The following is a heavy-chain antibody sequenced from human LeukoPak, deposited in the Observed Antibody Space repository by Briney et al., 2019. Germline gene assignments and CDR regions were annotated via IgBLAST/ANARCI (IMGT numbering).Heavy chain of an antibody. V-gene: IGHV3-9*01. J-gene: IGHJ3*02. CDR1: GFTFDDYA. CDR2: ISWNSGSM. Sequence: PGGSLRLSCAASGFTFDDYAMHWVRQAPGKGLEWVSGISWNSGSMDYADSVKGRFTISRDNAKNSLYLQMNSLRAEDTAVYYCARPMGATTHDAFDIWGQGTMVTVSS. D-gene: IGHD1-26*01. CDR3: ARPMGATTHDAFDI.